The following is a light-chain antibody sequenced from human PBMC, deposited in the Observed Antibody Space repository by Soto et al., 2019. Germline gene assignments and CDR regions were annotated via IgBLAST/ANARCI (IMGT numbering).Light chain of an antibody. Sequence: EIVMTQSPATLSVSPGERATLSCRASQSVRGNLAWYQQKPGQAPRLLIYGASTRATGIPAWFSSRRFGTDFTLTISSLLSENFGVYSCKQNNNYPQTFGQVTMVGIK. V-gene: IGKV3-15*01. J-gene: IGKJ1*01. CDR1: QSVRGN. CDR3: KQNNNYPQT. CDR2: GAS.